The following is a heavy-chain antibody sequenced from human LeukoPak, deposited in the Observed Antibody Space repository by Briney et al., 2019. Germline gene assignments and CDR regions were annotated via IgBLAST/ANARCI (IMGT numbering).Heavy chain of an antibody. Sequence: GGSLRLSCAASGFTFSSYAMSWVRQAPGKGLEWVSVISDSGGNTYYADSVKGRFTISRDTSKNTLYLQMNGLRAEDTAVYYCAKDGPAGPSDYWGQGTLVTVSS. CDR3: AKDGPAGPSDY. CDR1: GFTFSSYA. J-gene: IGHJ4*02. CDR2: ISDSGGNT. V-gene: IGHV3-23*01.